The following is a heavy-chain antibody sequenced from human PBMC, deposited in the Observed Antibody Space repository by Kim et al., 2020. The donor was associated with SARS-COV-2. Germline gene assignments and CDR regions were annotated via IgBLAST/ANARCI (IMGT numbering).Heavy chain of an antibody. J-gene: IGHJ6*02. Sequence: PSLKSRVTISVDTSKNQFYLKLSSVTAADTAVYYCARRESYYYYYGMDVWGQGTTVTVSS. CDR3: ARRESYYYYYGMDV. V-gene: IGHV4-39*01.